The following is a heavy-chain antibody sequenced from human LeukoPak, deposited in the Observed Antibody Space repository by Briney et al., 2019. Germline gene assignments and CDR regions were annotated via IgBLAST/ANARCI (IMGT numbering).Heavy chain of an antibody. CDR3: VSAGDSSIEDRYYFFDL. CDR1: GGSISSYY. J-gene: IGHJ2*01. D-gene: IGHD3-10*01. CDR2: NYNSGST. V-gene: IGHV4-59*01. Sequence: SETLSLTCAVSGGSISSYYWSWIRQPPGKGLEWIGYNYNSGSTNYNPSLKSRVTISVDTSKNHFSLKLSSVTAADTAVYYCVSAGDSSIEDRYYFFDLCGRGTLVTVSS.